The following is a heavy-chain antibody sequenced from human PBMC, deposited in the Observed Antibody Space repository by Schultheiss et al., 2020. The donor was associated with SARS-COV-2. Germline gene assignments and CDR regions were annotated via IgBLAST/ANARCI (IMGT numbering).Heavy chain of an antibody. V-gene: IGHV3-48*03. Sequence: GGSLRLSCAASGFTFSSYEMNWVRQAPGKGLEWVSYISSSGSTIYYADSVKGRFTISRDNAKNSLYLQMNSLKTEDTAVYYCARDRSYRGLAAAGPFDYWGQGTLVTVSS. CDR2: ISSSGSTI. CDR3: ARDRSYRGLAAAGPFDY. CDR1: GFTFSSYE. D-gene: IGHD6-13*01. J-gene: IGHJ4*02.